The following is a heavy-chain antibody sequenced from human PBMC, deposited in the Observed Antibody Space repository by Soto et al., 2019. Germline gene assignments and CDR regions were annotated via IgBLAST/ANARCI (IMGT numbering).Heavy chain of an antibody. D-gene: IGHD4-17*01. Sequence: LSLTCAASGFTFSSYAMSWVRQAPGKGLEWVSAISGSGGSTYYADSVKGRFTISRDNSKNTLYLQMNSLRAEDTAVYYCAKVGLYGDYVGYYYYMDVWGKGTTVTVSS. CDR3: AKVGLYGDYVGYYYYMDV. CDR2: ISGSGGST. CDR1: GFTFSSYA. V-gene: IGHV3-23*01. J-gene: IGHJ6*03.